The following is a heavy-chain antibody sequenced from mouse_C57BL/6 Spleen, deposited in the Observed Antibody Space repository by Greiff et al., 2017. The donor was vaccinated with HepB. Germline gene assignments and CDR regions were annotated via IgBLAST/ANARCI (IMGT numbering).Heavy chain of an antibody. CDR2: INPNYGTT. Sequence: EVKLMESGPELVKPGASVNISCKASGYSFTDYNMNWVKQSNGKSLEWIGVINPNYGTTSYNQKFKGKATLTVDQSSSTAYMQLNSLTSEDSAVYYCARYGDYDGVYYAMDYWGQGTSVTVSS. D-gene: IGHD2-4*01. CDR1: GYSFTDYN. J-gene: IGHJ4*01. V-gene: IGHV1-39*01. CDR3: ARYGDYDGVYYAMDY.